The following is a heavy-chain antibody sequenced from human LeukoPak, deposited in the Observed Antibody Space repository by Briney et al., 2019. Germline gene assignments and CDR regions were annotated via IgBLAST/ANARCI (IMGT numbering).Heavy chain of an antibody. CDR2: INHSGST. CDR3: ARHYGSGSYYYYYYMDV. V-gene: IGHV4-39*01. D-gene: IGHD3-10*01. J-gene: IGHJ6*03. CDR1: GVSISSSYSY. Sequence: WETLSLTCTVSGVSISSSYSYWGWIRQPPGMGLEWIGEINHSGSTNYNPSLKSRVTISVDTSKNQFSLKLSSVTAADTAVYYCARHYGSGSYYYYYYMDVWGKGTTVAISS.